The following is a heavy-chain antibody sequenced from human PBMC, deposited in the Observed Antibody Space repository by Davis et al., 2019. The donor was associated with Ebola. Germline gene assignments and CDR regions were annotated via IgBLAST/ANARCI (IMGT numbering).Heavy chain of an antibody. CDR2: IYHSGST. V-gene: IGHV4-30-2*06. CDR1: GGSISSGGYS. CDR3: ARDNGAGVFDY. J-gene: IGHJ4*02. D-gene: IGHD3-10*01. Sequence: SETLSLTCAVSGGSISSGGYSWSWIRQSPGKGLEWIGYIYHSGSTYYNPSLKSRVTISVNRSKNQFSLKLSSVTAAATAVYYCARDNGAGVFDYWGQGTLVTVSS.